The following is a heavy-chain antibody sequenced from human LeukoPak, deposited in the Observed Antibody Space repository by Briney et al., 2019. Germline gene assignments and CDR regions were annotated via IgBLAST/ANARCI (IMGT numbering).Heavy chain of an antibody. CDR2: IRYDGSNK. Sequence: GGSLRLSCAASGFTFSGSGMHWVRQAPGKGLEWVTFIRYDGSNKYYTDSVKGRFTISRDNSKNTLYLQTDSLRAEDTAVYYFARDYDFWSGYYSPTRGYFGYWGQGTLVTVSS. CDR1: GFTFSGSG. J-gene: IGHJ4*02. D-gene: IGHD3-3*01. V-gene: IGHV3-30*02. CDR3: ARDYDFWSGYYSPTRGYFGY.